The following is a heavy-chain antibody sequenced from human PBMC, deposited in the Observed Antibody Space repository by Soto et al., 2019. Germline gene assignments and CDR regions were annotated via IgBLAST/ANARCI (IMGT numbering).Heavy chain of an antibody. J-gene: IGHJ4*02. Sequence: EVQLLESGGGLVQPGGSLRLSCGVSGFTFNDFEMNWVRQAPGKGLEWLAYIDGSGTTKKYADSVRGRFTISRGNPNNSLFLQMSSLSAADTAIYYCARGFGRFNYWGQGTLVSASS. CDR3: ARGFGRFNY. CDR2: IDGSGTTK. V-gene: IGHV3-48*03. CDR1: GFTFNDFE. D-gene: IGHD3-10*01.